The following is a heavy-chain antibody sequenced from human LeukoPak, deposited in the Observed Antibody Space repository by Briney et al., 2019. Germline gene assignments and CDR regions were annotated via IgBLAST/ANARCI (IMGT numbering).Heavy chain of an antibody. Sequence: PSETLSLTCTVSGGSISSSNYYWGWIRQPPGKGLEWIGSIYYSGSTYYNPSLKSRVTISVDTSKNQFSLELSSVTAADTAVYYCARRTYYGSVHFDYWGQGTLVTVSS. V-gene: IGHV4-39*01. CDR1: GGSISSSNYY. J-gene: IGHJ4*02. CDR2: IYYSGST. CDR3: ARRTYYGSVHFDY. D-gene: IGHD3-10*01.